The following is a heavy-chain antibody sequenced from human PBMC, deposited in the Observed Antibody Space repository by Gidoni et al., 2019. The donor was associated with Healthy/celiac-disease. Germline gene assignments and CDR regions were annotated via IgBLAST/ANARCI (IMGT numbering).Heavy chain of an antibody. D-gene: IGHD2-2*01. CDR2: IIPIFGTA. Sequence: QVQLVQAGAEVKKTGSAVKVCCKASGGTFSSYAISWVRPAPGQGLEWMGGIIPIFGTANYAQKFHGRVTITADESTSTAYMELSSLRSEDTAVYYCAREVGPTFDYWGQGTLVTVSS. CDR3: AREVGPTFDY. J-gene: IGHJ4*02. CDR1: GGTFSSYA. V-gene: IGHV1-69*01.